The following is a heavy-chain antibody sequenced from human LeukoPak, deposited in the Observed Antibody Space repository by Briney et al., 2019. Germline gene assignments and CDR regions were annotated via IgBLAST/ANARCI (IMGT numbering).Heavy chain of an antibody. CDR2: IKQDGSEK. J-gene: IGHJ3*02. D-gene: IGHD6-25*01. V-gene: IGHV3-7*01. CDR1: GFTLSSYW. Sequence: GGSLRLSCAASGFTLSSYWMSWVRRAPGKGLEWVANIKQDGSEKYYVDSVKGRFTIYRENGKNSMYLKMNSLRAEDTAVYYCARDPQYSSAVDAFDIWGQGTMVTVS. CDR3: ARDPQYSSAVDAFDI.